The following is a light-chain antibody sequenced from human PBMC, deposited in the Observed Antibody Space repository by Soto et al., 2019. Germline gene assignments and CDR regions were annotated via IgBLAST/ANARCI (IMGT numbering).Light chain of an antibody. V-gene: IGKV3-20*01. J-gene: IGKJ5*01. CDR2: GAS. Sequence: IVLTQSPGTLSFSPVERATLSCRASQSLSSSYLAWYQQKPCQAPRLLLSGASSRATGIQDRFSGSGSGTDFNFTISRLEPEDFAVYSCQQSGSSAIPLGAGTRLEIK. CDR1: QSLSSSY. CDR3: QQSGSSAIP.